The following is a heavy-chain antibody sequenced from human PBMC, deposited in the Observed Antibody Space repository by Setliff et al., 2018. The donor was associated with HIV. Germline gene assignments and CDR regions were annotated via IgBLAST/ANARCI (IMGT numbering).Heavy chain of an antibody. CDR2: IYTSGTT. CDR1: GYSISSGYY. J-gene: IGHJ5*02. V-gene: IGHV4-4*07. D-gene: IGHD1-26*01. Sequence: PEETLSLTCAVSGYSISSGYYWGWIRQPAGKGLEWIGHIYTSGTTNYNPSLKSRVTLSLDTSKNQFSLKPTSVTAADTAVYYCARGGTSSNWFDPWGQGTLVTVSS. CDR3: ARGGTSSNWFDP.